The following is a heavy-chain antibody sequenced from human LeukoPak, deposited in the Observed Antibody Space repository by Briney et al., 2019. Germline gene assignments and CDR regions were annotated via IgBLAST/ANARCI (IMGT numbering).Heavy chain of an antibody. CDR1: GYTFTSYG. D-gene: IGHD6-19*01. J-gene: IGHJ6*03. CDR2: INPSGGST. V-gene: IGHV1-46*01. Sequence: ASVKVSCKASGYTFTSYGISWVRQAPGQGLEWMGIINPSGGSTSYAQKFQGRVTMTRDTSTSTVYMELSSLRSEDTAVYYCARQSSGWPYYYYYMDVWGKGTTVTISS. CDR3: ARQSSGWPYYYYYMDV.